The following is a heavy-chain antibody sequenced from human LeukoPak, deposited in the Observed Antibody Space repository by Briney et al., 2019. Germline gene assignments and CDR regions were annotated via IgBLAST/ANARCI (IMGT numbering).Heavy chain of an antibody. CDR2: INGSGGST. V-gene: IGHV3-23*01. Sequence: GGSLRLSCAASGFTFSSYAMNWVRQAPGKGLEWVSGINGSGGSTYYAGSVKGRFTISRDNSKNILYLQMNSLRAEDTAVYYCAKDYDRGGNDYWGQGTLVTVSS. CDR1: GFTFSSYA. CDR3: AKDYDRGGNDY. D-gene: IGHD3-22*01. J-gene: IGHJ4*02.